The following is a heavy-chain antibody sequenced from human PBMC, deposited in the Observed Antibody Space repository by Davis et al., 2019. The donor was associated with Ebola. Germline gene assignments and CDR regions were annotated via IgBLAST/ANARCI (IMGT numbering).Heavy chain of an antibody. V-gene: IGHV3-53*01. Sequence: GGSLRLSCAASGFTVSGNYMSWVRQAPGKGLEWVSVIYINGTTYYADSVKGRFTISRDNSKNTLYLQMNSLGAEDTAVYYCARGDGYNIWTVWGQGTMVTVSS. J-gene: IGHJ3*01. CDR3: ARGDGYNIWTV. CDR2: IYINGTT. D-gene: IGHD5-24*01. CDR1: GFTVSGNY.